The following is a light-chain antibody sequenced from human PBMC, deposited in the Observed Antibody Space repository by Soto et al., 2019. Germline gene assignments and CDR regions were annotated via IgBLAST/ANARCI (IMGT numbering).Light chain of an antibody. V-gene: IGLV2-14*01. CDR3: NSYTNTSPVL. CDR2: EVT. Sequence: QSVLTQPASVSGSPGQSITISCAGTRDDIGAYDYVSWYQQHPGNAPKLLVYEVTNRPSGVSDRFSGSKSGNTASLTISGLQAEDESDYYCNSYTNTSPVLFGGGTK. CDR1: RDDIGAYDY. J-gene: IGLJ2*01.